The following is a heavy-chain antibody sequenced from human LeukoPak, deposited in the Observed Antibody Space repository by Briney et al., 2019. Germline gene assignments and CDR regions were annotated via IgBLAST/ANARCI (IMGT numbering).Heavy chain of an antibody. D-gene: IGHD3-22*01. V-gene: IGHV1-24*01. J-gene: IGHJ4*02. Sequence: ASVKVSCKVSGYTLTELSMHWVRQAPGKGLEWMGGFDPEDGETIYAQKFQGRATMTEDTSTDTAYMELSSLRSEDTAVYYCATAEVLPAMIVVAPNYWGQGTLVTVSS. CDR2: FDPEDGET. CDR3: ATAEVLPAMIVVAPNY. CDR1: GYTLTELS.